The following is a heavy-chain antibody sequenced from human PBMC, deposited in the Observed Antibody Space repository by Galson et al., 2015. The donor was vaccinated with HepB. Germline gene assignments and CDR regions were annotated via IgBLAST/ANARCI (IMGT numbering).Heavy chain of an antibody. V-gene: IGHV1-3*01. D-gene: IGHD2-21*02. CDR1: GYTFTSYA. CDR3: ARDSDHFDH. CDR2: INAGNGNT. J-gene: IGHJ4*02. Sequence: SVKVSCKASGYTFTSYAIHWVRQAPGQRLEWMGWINAGNGNTEYSQKFQDRVTIMRDTSANTAYMELDSLTSEDTAVYYCARDSDHFDHWGQGTLVTVSS.